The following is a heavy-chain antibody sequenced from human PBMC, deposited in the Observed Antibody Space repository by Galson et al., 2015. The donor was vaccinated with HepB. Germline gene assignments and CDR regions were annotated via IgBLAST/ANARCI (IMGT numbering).Heavy chain of an antibody. V-gene: IGHV3-7*01. CDR1: GFTFSGYR. D-gene: IGHD5-18*01. CDR2: INHDGREK. CDR3: VRDMYRYGYGWDLDY. Sequence: SLRLSCAISGFTFSGYRMSWVRQTPGKGLEWVANINHDGREKSYVDSVKGRFTISRDNAKNSLYLQLSSLRAEDTAVYYCVRDMYRYGYGWDLDYWGRGTLVTVSS. J-gene: IGHJ4*02.